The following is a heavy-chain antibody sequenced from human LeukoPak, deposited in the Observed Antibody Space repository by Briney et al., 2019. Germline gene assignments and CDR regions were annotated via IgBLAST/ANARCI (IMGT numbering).Heavy chain of an antibody. CDR1: GFTFNNYG. CDR2: ISASRNSI. CDR3: ARGRYCSGGSCYGNDY. D-gene: IGHD2-15*01. Sequence: GGSLRLSCVVSGFTFNNYGMNWVRQAPGKGLDWVSYISASRNSIFYADSVKGRFTISRDNAKNSLYLQMNSLRAEDTAFYYCARGRYCSGGSCYGNDYWGQGTLVTVSS. J-gene: IGHJ4*02. V-gene: IGHV3-48*01.